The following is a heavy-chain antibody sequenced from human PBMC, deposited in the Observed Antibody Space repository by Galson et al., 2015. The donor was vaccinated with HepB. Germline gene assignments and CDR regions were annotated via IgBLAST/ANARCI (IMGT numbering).Heavy chain of an antibody. Sequence: SETLSLTCAVYGGSFSGYYWSWIRQPPGKGLEWIGEINHSGSTNYNPSLKSRVTISVDTSKNQFSLKLSSVTAADTAVYYCARGQSIPAPGQDYYYYGMDVWGQGTTVTVSS. J-gene: IGHJ6*02. CDR3: ARGQSIPAPGQDYYYYGMDV. D-gene: IGHD6-6*01. CDR1: GGSFSGYY. CDR2: INHSGST. V-gene: IGHV4-34*01.